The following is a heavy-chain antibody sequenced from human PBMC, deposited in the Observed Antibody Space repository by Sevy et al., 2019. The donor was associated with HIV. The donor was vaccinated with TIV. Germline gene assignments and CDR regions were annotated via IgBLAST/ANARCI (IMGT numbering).Heavy chain of an antibody. CDR1: GFTFDDFD. CDR3: AKDIGATGIAVVAN. Sequence: GGSLRLSCAASGFTFDDFDMHWVRQVPGKGLEWVSGLNWDSGSVAYADSVKGRFTISRDNAKNALFLQMNSLRAEDTALYYCAKDIGATGIAVVANWGQGIQVTVSS. J-gene: IGHJ4*02. CDR2: LNWDSGSV. D-gene: IGHD6-19*01. V-gene: IGHV3-9*01.